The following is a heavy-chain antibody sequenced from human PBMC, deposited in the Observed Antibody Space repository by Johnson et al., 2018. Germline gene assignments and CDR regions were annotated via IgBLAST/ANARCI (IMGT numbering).Heavy chain of an antibody. CDR2: IIPIFGTT. Sequence: QVQLVESGAEVKKPGSSVKVSCKASGGTFSSYAISWVRQAPGQGLEWMGGIIPIFGTTNYAQKFQGRVTITADESTSPAYMELSSLRSEDTAVYYCARDQYYDSSGYYLSFDIWGQGTMVTVSS. CDR1: GGTFSSYA. V-gene: IGHV1-69*01. D-gene: IGHD3-22*01. J-gene: IGHJ3*02. CDR3: ARDQYYDSSGYYLSFDI.